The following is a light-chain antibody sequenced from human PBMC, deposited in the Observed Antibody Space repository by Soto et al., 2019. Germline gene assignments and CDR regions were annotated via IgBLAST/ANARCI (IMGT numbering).Light chain of an antibody. V-gene: IGKV3-20*01. CDR3: QQYRT. J-gene: IGKJ1*01. CDR1: QSVSSSS. Sequence: EIVLAQSPGTLSWSPGEIATLSCRASQSVSSSSLAWYQQNPGQAPRLLIYEASSRATGIPDRFSGSGSGTDFTLTISRLEPEDFAVYYCQQYRTFGQGTKVDIK. CDR2: EAS.